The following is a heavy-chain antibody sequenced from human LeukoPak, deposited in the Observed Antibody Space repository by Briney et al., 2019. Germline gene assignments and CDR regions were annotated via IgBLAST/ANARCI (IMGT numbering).Heavy chain of an antibody. CDR2: IYPGDSDT. CDR1: GYSFTSYW. Sequence: GESLKISCKGSGYSFTSYWIGWVRQMPGKGLEWMGIIYPGDSDTRYSPSFQGQVTISADKSISTAYLQWSSLKASDTAMYYCARHSPYCSSTSCPDAFDIWGQGTMVTVSS. J-gene: IGHJ3*02. CDR3: ARHSPYCSSTSCPDAFDI. V-gene: IGHV5-51*01. D-gene: IGHD2-2*01.